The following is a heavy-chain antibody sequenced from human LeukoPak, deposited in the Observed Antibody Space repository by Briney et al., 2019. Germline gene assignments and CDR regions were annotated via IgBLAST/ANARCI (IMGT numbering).Heavy chain of an antibody. CDR2: ISEFGSRT. D-gene: IGHD2-21*01. J-gene: IGHJ4*02. V-gene: IGHV3-64*01. CDR1: GFTFSAFP. CDR3: ARETKGDYDY. Sequence: GSLRLSCATSGFTFSAFPMHWVRQAPGKGLESVSAISEFGSRTYYANSVRGRFIISRDNSKSTLDLQMDSLRLEDMAVYYCARETKGDYDYWGQGTLVTVSS.